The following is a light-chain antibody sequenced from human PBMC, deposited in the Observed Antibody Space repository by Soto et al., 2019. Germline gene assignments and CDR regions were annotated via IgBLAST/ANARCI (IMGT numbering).Light chain of an antibody. CDR3: HQYGSSQWT. Sequence: EIVLTQSPGTLSLSPGEGATLSCRASQSVTGTNLAWYQQRAGQAPRLLIYDAVRRATGIPDRFSGSGSGTDFTLTISRLEPEDFAVYYCHQYGSSQWTFGQGTKVEIK. CDR1: QSVTGTN. CDR2: DAV. J-gene: IGKJ1*01. V-gene: IGKV3-20*01.